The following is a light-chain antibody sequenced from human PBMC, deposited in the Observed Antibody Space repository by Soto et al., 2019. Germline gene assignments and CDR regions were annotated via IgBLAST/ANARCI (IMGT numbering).Light chain of an antibody. J-gene: IGKJ3*01. Sequence: DIQMTQSPSSLSASVGDRVTITCQASQDISNYLTWYQQKPGKAPELLIYDASNLETGVPSRFSGSGSGTNFTFTISSLQPEDIATYYCQQYDNLPLTFGPGTKVDIK. CDR1: QDISNY. CDR2: DAS. CDR3: QQYDNLPLT. V-gene: IGKV1-33*01.